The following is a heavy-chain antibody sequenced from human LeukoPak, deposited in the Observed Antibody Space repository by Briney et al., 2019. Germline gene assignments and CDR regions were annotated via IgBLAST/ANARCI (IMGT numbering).Heavy chain of an antibody. CDR2: IIPIFGTA. V-gene: IGHV1-69*05. Sequence: SVKVSCKASGGAFSSYAISWVRQAPGQGLEWVGGIIPIFGTANYAQKFQGRVTITTDESTSTAYMELSSLRSEDTAVYYCARVNQPPPKPFIIAAAGTTYYMDVWGKGTTVTVSS. CDR1: GGAFSSYA. CDR3: ARVNQPPPKPFIIAAAGTTYYMDV. J-gene: IGHJ6*03. D-gene: IGHD6-13*01.